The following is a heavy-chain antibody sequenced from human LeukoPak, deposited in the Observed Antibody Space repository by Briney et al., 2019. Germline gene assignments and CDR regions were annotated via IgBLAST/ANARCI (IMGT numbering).Heavy chain of an antibody. CDR3: AREVRGYYFDY. V-gene: IGHV3-53*01. CDR2: ISSGGNT. J-gene: IGHJ4*02. D-gene: IGHD5-12*01. CDR1: GFTVTSNY. Sequence: QAGGSLRLSCAASGFTVTSNYMTWVRQASGKGLEWVSVISSGGNTYYADSVKGRFTISRDNSKNTVYLQMNGLRAEDTAVYYCAREVRGYYFDYWGQGTLVTASS.